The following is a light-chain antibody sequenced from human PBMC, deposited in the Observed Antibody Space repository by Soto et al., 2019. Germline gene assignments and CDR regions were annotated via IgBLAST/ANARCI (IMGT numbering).Light chain of an antibody. CDR2: GAS. V-gene: IGKV3-20*01. Sequence: ENVLTQSPGTLSLSPGERVTLSCRASQSVSSSYLAWYQQKPGQAPRLLIYGASNRATGIPDRFSGSGSGTDLTLTISRLEPEDFAVYYCQQYGSSLSITFGQGTRLEIK. CDR1: QSVSSSY. J-gene: IGKJ5*01. CDR3: QQYGSSLSIT.